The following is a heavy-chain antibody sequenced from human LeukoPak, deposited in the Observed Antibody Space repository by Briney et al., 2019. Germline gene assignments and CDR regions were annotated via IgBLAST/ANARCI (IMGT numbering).Heavy chain of an antibody. CDR1: GFTFSSYA. CDR2: ISGSGGST. J-gene: IGHJ4*02. Sequence: PGGSLRLSCAASGFTFSSYAMSWVRQAPGKGLEWVSAISGSGGSTYYADSVKGRFTISRDNSKNTLYLQMNSLRADDTAVYYCAKDLIAAAQTFNFDYWGQGTLVTVSS. D-gene: IGHD6-13*01. CDR3: AKDLIAAAQTFNFDY. V-gene: IGHV3-23*01.